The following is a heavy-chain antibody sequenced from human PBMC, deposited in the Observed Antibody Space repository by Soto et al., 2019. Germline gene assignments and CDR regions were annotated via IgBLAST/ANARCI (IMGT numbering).Heavy chain of an antibody. CDR2: ISAYNGNT. CDR3: ARDEAAGTEIEVY. J-gene: IGHJ4*02. CDR1: GYTFTKFH. V-gene: IGHV1-18*01. D-gene: IGHD6-13*01. Sequence: GASVKVSCKASGYTFTKFHIHWVRQAPGQGLEWMGWISAYNGNTNYAQKLQGRVTMTTDTSTSTAYMELRSLRSDDTAVYYCARDEAAGTEIEVYWGQGTLVTVSS.